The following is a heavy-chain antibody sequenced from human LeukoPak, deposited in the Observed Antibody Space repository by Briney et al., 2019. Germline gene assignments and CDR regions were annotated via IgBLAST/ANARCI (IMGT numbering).Heavy chain of an antibody. CDR3: ARMSYYDSSGDNWFDP. CDR2: MNPDSGNT. Sequence: ASVKVSCKASGYTFTSYDINWVRQATGQGLEWMGWMNPDSGNTGYAQKFQGRVTMTRDTSISTAYMELSSLRSEDTAVYYCARMSYYDSSGDNWFDPWGQGTLVTVSS. CDR1: GYTFTSYD. J-gene: IGHJ5*02. D-gene: IGHD3-22*01. V-gene: IGHV1-8*01.